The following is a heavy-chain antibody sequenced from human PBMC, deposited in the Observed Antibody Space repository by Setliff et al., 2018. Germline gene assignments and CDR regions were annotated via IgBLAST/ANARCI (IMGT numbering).Heavy chain of an antibody. CDR1: GGSISSGSYY. V-gene: IGHV4-61*02. D-gene: IGHD4-4*01. Sequence: PSETLSLTCTVSGGSISSGSYYWSWIRQPAGKGLEWIGRIYTSGSTNYNPSLKSRATISVDTSKNQSSLKLSSVTAADTAVYYCASLGMTTMMDWYFDLWGRGTLVTVSS. CDR2: IYTSGST. CDR3: ASLGMTTMMDWYFDL. J-gene: IGHJ2*01.